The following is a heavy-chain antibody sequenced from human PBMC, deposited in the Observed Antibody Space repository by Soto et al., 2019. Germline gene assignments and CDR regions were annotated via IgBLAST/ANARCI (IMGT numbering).Heavy chain of an antibody. CDR2: LKSRRDGGTT. Sequence: EVQLVESGGGLVKPGGSLRLSCAASGITFTNAWMGWVRQAPGKGLEWIGRLKSRRDGGTTDYAAPVKGRFSTSKEESKSTEQLPRNKLETADTAAYPRTQDGGVGAYPFFWDGGQGTPVAVA. V-gene: IGHV3-15*01. CDR1: GITFTNAW. CDR3: TQDGGVGAYPFFWD. D-gene: IGHD3-16*01. J-gene: IGHJ1*01.